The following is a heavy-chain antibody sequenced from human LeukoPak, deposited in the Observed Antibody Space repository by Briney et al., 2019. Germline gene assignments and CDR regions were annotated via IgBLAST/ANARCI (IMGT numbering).Heavy chain of an antibody. D-gene: IGHD3-9*01. Sequence: ASVKVSCKASGYTFTSYDIYWGRHGPGQGLDWVGCMNTTSGKTGQAHKFLGRITITRHTTISTAYRKLSSPRHEDTAVYYCAKNKSGDYFDAGKRYYFDQWGQGTPVTVSS. CDR1: GYTFTSYD. CDR2: MNTTSGKT. J-gene: IGHJ4*02. V-gene: IGHV1-8*01. CDR3: AKNKSGDYFDAGKRYYFDQ.